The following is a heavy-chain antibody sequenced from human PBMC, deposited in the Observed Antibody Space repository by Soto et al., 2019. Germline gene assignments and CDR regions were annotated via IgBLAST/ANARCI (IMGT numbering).Heavy chain of an antibody. CDR2: IYYSGST. V-gene: IGHV4-59*08. D-gene: IGHD1-7*01. CDR1: GGSISSYY. J-gene: IGHJ6*03. Sequence: SETLSLTCTVSGGSISSYYWSWIRQPPGKGLEWIGYIYYSGSTNYNPSIKSRVTISVDTSKNQFSLKLSSVTAADTAVYYCARGKLEIRMPYYYYYMDVWGKGTTVTVSS. CDR3: ARGKLEIRMPYYYYYMDV.